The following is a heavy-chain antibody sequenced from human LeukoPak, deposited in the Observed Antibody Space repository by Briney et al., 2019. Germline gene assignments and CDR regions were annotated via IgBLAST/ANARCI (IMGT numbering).Heavy chain of an antibody. CDR1: GFTFSSYS. CDR3: ATDNGHSGYGQDYDFYYGMDV. J-gene: IGHJ6*02. Sequence: GGSLRLSCAASGFTFSSYSMNWVRQAPGKGLEWVSSISSSNSYIYYADSVKGRFTMSRDNAKNSLYLQMNSLRAEDTAVYYCATDNGHSGYGQDYDFYYGMDVWGQGTTVTVSS. CDR2: ISSSNSYI. D-gene: IGHD5-12*01. V-gene: IGHV3-21*01.